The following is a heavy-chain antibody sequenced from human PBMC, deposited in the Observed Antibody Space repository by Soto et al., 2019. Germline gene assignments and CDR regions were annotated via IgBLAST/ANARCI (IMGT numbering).Heavy chain of an antibody. J-gene: IGHJ4*02. D-gene: IGHD3-16*02. CDR1: GYTFTSYG. CDR2: ISAYNGNT. CDR3: ARDLVDYDYVWGSYRYIGYFDY. Sequence: QVQLVQSGAEVKKPGASVKVSCKASGYTFTSYGISWVRQAPGQGLEWMGWISAYNGNTNYAQKLQGRVTMTTDTPTSTAYMELRSLRSDDTAVYYCARDLVDYDYVWGSYRYIGYFDYWGQGTLVTVSS. V-gene: IGHV1-18*01.